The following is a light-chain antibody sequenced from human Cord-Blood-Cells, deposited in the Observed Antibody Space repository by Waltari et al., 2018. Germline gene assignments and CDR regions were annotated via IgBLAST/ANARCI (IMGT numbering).Light chain of an antibody. V-gene: IGKV3-11*01. CDR1: QSVSIY. J-gene: IGKJ4*01. Sequence: DIVLTQSQATLSLSPGESATLPCRASQSVSIYLAWYQQKPGQAPRLLIYDASNRATGIPARFSGSGSGTDFTLTISSLEPEDFAVYYCQQRSNWLTFGGGTKVEIK. CDR3: QQRSNWLT. CDR2: DAS.